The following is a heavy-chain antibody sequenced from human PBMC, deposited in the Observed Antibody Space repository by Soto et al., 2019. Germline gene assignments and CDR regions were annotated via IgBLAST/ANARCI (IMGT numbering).Heavy chain of an antibody. V-gene: IGHV1-18*01. CDR1: GYTFTSYG. CDR3: ARVGGYCISTSCYSYYYYGMDV. CDR2: ISAYNGNT. Sequence: QVQLVQSGAEVKKPGASVKVSCKASGYTFTSYGISWVRQAPGQGLEWMGWISAYNGNTNYAQKLQGRVTMTTDTSTSTAYMELRSLRSDDTAVYYCARVGGYCISTSCYSYYYYGMDVWGQGTTVTVSS. J-gene: IGHJ6*02. D-gene: IGHD2-2*01.